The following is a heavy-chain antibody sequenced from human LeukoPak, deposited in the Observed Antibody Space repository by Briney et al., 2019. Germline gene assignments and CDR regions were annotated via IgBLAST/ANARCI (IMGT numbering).Heavy chain of an antibody. D-gene: IGHD1-1*01. V-gene: IGHV4-59*01. CDR1: GGSISSFF. CDR3: ARDLELERNRWNYFES. CDR2: MHYSGDS. Sequence: SETLSLTCTVSGGSISSFFWSWIRQPPGKGLEWIGSMHYSGDSKYNPSLKSRVSLSIDTSKQQFSMRLSSVTAADTAVYYCARDLELERNRWNYFESWGQGTLVTVSS. J-gene: IGHJ4*02.